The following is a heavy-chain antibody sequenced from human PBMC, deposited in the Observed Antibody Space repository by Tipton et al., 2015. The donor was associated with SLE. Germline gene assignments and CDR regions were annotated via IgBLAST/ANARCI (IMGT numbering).Heavy chain of an antibody. J-gene: IGHJ3*02. V-gene: IGHV4-61*02. CDR3: ARDRDIVLEPVPIPPAFDI. CDR1: GDSFSSGSSS. CDR2: IYNSGIT. Sequence: LRLSCTVSGDSFSSGSSSWNWVRQPAGKGLEWIGLIYNSGITNYNPSLQSRVTLSVDMSKNQFSLRLSSVTAADTGVYFCARDRDIVLEPVPIPPAFDIWGQGTTVTVSS. D-gene: IGHD2-8*02.